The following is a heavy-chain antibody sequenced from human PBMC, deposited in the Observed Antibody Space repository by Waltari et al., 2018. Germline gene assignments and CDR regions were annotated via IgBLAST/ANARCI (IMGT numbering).Heavy chain of an antibody. J-gene: IGHJ4*02. CDR2: IQRSGRT. V-gene: IGHV4-4*02. D-gene: IGHD2-15*01. CDR3: ARDRGKGIYLDS. CDR1: GDSMRSSDW. Sequence: QLQLEESGPGLVKPSGPLSLTCAVSGDSMRSSDWWRWVRQPPGKGLGWIGQIQRSGRTNYNPSFASRVTMSIDTSNNNFSLRVTSATAADTAVYYCARDRGKGIYLDSWGQGTLVTVSP.